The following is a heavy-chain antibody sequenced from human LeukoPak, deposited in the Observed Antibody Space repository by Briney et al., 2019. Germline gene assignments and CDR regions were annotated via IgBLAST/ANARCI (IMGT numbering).Heavy chain of an antibody. D-gene: IGHD2-2*01. V-gene: IGHV4-34*01. Sequence: PSETLSLTCAVYGGSFSGYYWSWIRQPPGKGLEWIGEINHSGSTNYNPSLKSRVTISVDTSKNQSSLKLSSVTAADTAVYYCARGGGYCSSTSCYSYNWFDPWGQGTLVTVSS. CDR1: GGSFSGYY. J-gene: IGHJ5*02. CDR2: INHSGST. CDR3: ARGGGYCSSTSCYSYNWFDP.